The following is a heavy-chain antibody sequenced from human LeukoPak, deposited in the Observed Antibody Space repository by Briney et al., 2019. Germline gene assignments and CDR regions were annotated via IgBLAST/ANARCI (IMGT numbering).Heavy chain of an antibody. Sequence: PGRSLRLSCAASGFTFSSYAMHWVRQAPGKGLEWVAVISYDGSNKYYADSVKGRFTISRGNSKNTLYLQMNSLRAEDTAVYYCARGRPSSEGYFDYWGQGTLVTVSS. CDR2: ISYDGSNK. V-gene: IGHV3-30*04. J-gene: IGHJ4*02. CDR1: GFTFSSYA. D-gene: IGHD2-15*01. CDR3: ARGRPSSEGYFDY.